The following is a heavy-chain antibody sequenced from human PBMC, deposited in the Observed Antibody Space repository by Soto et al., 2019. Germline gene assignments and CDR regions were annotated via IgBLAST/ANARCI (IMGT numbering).Heavy chain of an antibody. CDR1: GYTFASYA. CDR2: ISAYKGNT. CDR3: ARDPPPPDY. J-gene: IGHJ4*02. V-gene: IGHV1-18*01. Sequence: QVQLVQSGAEVKKPGASVKVSCKASGYTFASYAISWMRQAPGQGLEWMGRISAYKGNTNNAQKPQGRVTMTTDPSTSTAYMGLRSLRSDATAVSSCARDPPPPDYWGQGTLVTVSS.